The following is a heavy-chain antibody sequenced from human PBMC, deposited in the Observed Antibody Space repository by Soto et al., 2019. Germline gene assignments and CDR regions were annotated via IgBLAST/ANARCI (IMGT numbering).Heavy chain of an antibody. D-gene: IGHD2-21*01. Sequence: PGGSLRLSCAASGFTFSSYAMSWVRQAPGKGLEWVSAISGSGGSTYYADSVKGRFTISRDNSKNTLYLQMNSLRAEDTAVYYSVKELRHCGGEWYPCRLGYWGQGTLVPVSS. J-gene: IGHJ4*02. CDR1: GFTFSSYA. V-gene: IGHV3-23*01. CDR3: VKELRHCGGEWYPCRLGY. CDR2: ISGSGGST.